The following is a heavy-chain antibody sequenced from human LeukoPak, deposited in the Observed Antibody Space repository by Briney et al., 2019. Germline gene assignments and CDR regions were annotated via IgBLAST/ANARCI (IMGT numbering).Heavy chain of an antibody. CDR2: IFTNGHIT. CDR3: VKSPSDGLDV. CDR1: GFTFSSYG. V-gene: IGHV3-64D*08. J-gene: IGHJ6*02. Sequence: GGSLRLSCAASGFTFSSYGMHWVRQAPGKGLEYVSTIFTNGHITSYAASVKGRFTTSRDNSMDTLYLQMSSLTPEDTAVYYCVKSPSDGLDVWGQGATVTVS.